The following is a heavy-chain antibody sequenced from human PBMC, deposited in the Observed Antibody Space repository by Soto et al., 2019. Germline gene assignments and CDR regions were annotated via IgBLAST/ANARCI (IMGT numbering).Heavy chain of an antibody. CDR1: GGSISSGGYY. CDR3: ARENDSSGYYSVRWYFDL. J-gene: IGHJ2*01. Sequence: QVQLQESGPGLVKPSQTLSLTCTVSGGSISSGGYYWSWIRQHPGKGLEWIGYIYYSGSTYYNPSLKSRVTISVDTSKNQFSQKLSSVTAADTAVYYCARENDSSGYYSVRWYFDLWGRGTLVTVSS. CDR2: IYYSGST. V-gene: IGHV4-31*03. D-gene: IGHD3-22*01.